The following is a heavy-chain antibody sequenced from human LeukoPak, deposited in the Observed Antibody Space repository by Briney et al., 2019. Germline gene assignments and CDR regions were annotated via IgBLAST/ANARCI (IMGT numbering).Heavy chain of an antibody. D-gene: IGHD6-13*01. V-gene: IGHV3-66*04. CDR1: GFTVSNNY. Sequence: GGSLRLSCAASGFTVSNNYMSWVRQAPGKGLEWVSVIYSGGSTYYADSVKGRFTISRDNSKNTLYLQMNSLRAEDTAVYYCARQGSSSWYGNPPGSYAFDIWGQGTMVTVSS. CDR2: IYSGGST. CDR3: ARQGSSSWYGNPPGSYAFDI. J-gene: IGHJ3*02.